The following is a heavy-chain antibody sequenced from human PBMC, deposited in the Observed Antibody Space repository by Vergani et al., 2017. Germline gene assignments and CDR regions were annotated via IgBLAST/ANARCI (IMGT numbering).Heavy chain of an antibody. CDR1: GFTFSSAW. J-gene: IGHJ4*02. CDR3: TTPTEWELRYYFDY. Sequence: EVQPVESGGGLVKPGGSLRLSCTTSGFTFSSAWMSWVRQAPGKGLEGVARIRPKTDGETTDYAAPVKGRFTISRDESKNTLYLQTKSLKTEDTAVYYCTTPTEWELRYYFDYWGKGTLVTVSS. CDR2: IRPKTDGETT. D-gene: IGHD3-9*01. V-gene: IGHV3-15*01.